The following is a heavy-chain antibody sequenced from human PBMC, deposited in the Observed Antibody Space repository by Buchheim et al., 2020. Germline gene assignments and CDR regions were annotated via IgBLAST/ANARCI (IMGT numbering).Heavy chain of an antibody. J-gene: IGHJ6*03. CDR1: GGSISSSSYY. D-gene: IGHD1-1*01. CDR3: ARVAPGTTYYYYYYMDV. V-gene: IGHV4-39*01. CDR2: IYYSGST. Sequence: QLQLQESGPGLVKPSETLSLTCTVSGGSISSSSYYWGWIRQPPGKGLEWIGSIYYSGSTYYNPSLKSRVTISVDTSKNQFSLKLSSVTAADTAVYYCARVAPGTTYYYYYYMDVWGKGTT.